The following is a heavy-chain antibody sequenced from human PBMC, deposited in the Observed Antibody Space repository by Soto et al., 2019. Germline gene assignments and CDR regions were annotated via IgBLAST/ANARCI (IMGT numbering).Heavy chain of an antibody. CDR2: IIPVFGTA. V-gene: IGHV1-69*01. J-gene: IGHJ5*01. CDR1: GGVFRNYA. D-gene: IGHD1-26*01. CDR3: ARARWGSYSFDS. Sequence: QVQLVQSGAEVKKPGSSVKVSCKASGGVFRNYAINWVRQAPGQGLEGMGGIIPVFGTADYPQKFQGRVTITADESTTTAYMELTSLKTEDTAVYFCARARWGSYSFDSWGQGTLVTVAS.